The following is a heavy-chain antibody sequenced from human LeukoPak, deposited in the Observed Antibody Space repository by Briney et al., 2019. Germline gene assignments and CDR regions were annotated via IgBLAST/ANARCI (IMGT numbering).Heavy chain of an antibody. CDR2: ISETGGTT. J-gene: IGHJ4*02. Sequence: PGGSLRLSCAGSGFTFSSYAMSWVRQAPGKGLEWVSAISETGGTTYDADSVKGRFTISRDNSKGTLYLQMNSLRAEDTAVYYCAKDTSIGRYCSNGVCSPFDYWGQGTLVTVSS. CDR3: AKDTSIGRYCSNGVCSPFDY. V-gene: IGHV3-23*01. CDR1: GFTFSSYA. D-gene: IGHD2-8*01.